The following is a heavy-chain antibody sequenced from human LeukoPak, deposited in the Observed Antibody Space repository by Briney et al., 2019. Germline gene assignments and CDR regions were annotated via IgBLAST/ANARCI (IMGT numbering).Heavy chain of an antibody. D-gene: IGHD3-22*01. J-gene: IGHJ3*02. CDR3: AKDRYYYDSSGYYPLTPDAAANDAFDI. Sequence: PGGSLRLSCAASGFTFSSYGMHWVRQAPGKGLEWVAVISYDGSNKYYADSVKGRFTISRDNSKNTLYLQMNSLRAEDTAVYYCAKDRYYYDSSGYYPLTPDAAANDAFDIWGQGTMVTVSS. CDR2: ISYDGSNK. V-gene: IGHV3-30*18. CDR1: GFTFSSYG.